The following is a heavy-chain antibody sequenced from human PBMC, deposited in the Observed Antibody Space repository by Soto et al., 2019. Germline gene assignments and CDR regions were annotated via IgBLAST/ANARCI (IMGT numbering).Heavy chain of an antibody. Sequence: SETLSLTCTVSGGSISGYYWSWIRQPPGKGLEWIGNVHYSGSTNYNPSLKSRIAISADTSKNQFSLKLSSVTAADTATYYCTRVLNPGYSDYWGQGNRVTVS. V-gene: IGHV4-59*01. CDR3: TRVLNPGYSDY. J-gene: IGHJ4*02. CDR1: GGSISGYY. CDR2: VHYSGST.